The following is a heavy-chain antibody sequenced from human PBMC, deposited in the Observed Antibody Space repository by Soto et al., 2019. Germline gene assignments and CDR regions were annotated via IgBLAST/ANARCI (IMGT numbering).Heavy chain of an antibody. CDR1: RFAFSNAW. CDR2: IKSKTNGGTT. J-gene: IGHJ4*02. CDR3: TTDDPINKH. V-gene: IGHV3-15*01. Sequence: PGGSLRPSCAASRFAFSNAWMSWVRQAPGKGLEWVGRIKSKTNGGTTDYAAPVKGRFVISRDDSKNTLYLQMNSLKTEDTAVYYCTTDDPINKHWGQGTLVTVSS.